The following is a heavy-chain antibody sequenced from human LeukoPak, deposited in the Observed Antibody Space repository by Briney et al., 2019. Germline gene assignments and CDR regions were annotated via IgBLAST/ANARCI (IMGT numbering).Heavy chain of an antibody. Sequence: ASVKVSCKASGYTFTSYGISWVRQAPEQGLEWMGWISAYNGNTNYVQKLQGRVTMTTDTSTSTAYMELRSLRSDDTAVYYCATHRGYCSSTSCQNELELDYWGQGTLVTVSS. CDR2: ISAYNGNT. CDR3: ATHRGYCSSTSCQNELELDY. D-gene: IGHD2-2*03. CDR1: GYTFTSYG. V-gene: IGHV1-18*01. J-gene: IGHJ4*02.